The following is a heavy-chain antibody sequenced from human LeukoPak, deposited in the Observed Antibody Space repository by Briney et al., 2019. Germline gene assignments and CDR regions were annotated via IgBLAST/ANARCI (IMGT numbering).Heavy chain of an antibody. D-gene: IGHD1-26*01. J-gene: IGHJ4*02. Sequence: SETLSLTCTVSGGSISSSSYYWGWIRQPPWKGLEWIGSIYYSGSTYYNPSLKSRVTISVDTSKNQFSLKLSSVTAADTAVYYCARDIVGATHDYWGQGTLVTVSS. CDR3: ARDIVGATHDY. CDR1: GGSISSSSYY. V-gene: IGHV4-39*07. CDR2: IYYSGST.